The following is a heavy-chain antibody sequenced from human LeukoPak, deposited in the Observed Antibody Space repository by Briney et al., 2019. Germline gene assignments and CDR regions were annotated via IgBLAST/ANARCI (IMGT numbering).Heavy chain of an antibody. CDR3: ARDDYADRNRFDY. V-gene: IGHV1-3*03. Sequence: ASVKVSCKASGYTFTGYYMHWVRQAPGQGLEWMGWINAGNGKTKYSRDFQDRVTITVDTSATTAYMELSSLTSEDMGIYYCARDDYADRNRFDYWGQGTLVTVSS. CDR1: GYTFTGYY. J-gene: IGHJ4*02. CDR2: INAGNGKT. D-gene: IGHD4-17*01.